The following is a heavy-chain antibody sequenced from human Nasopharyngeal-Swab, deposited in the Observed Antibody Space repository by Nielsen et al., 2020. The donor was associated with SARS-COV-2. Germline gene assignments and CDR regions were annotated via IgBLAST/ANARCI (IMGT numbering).Heavy chain of an antibody. CDR2: ISSSSSTI. V-gene: IGHV3-48*02. D-gene: IGHD6-6*01. J-gene: IGHJ6*02. CDR3: AREPAARPPAPDYYYYYGMDV. CDR1: GFTFSSYS. Sequence: GESLKISCAASGFTFSSYSMNWVRQAPGKGPEWVSYISSSSSTIYYADSVKGRFTISRDNAKNSLYLQMNSLRHEDTAVYYCAREPAARPPAPDYYYYYGMDVWGQGTTVTVSS.